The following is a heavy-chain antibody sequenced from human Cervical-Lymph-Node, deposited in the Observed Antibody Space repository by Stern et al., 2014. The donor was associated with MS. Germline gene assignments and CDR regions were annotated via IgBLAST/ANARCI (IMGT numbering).Heavy chain of an antibody. CDR3: AKRFGYSSSWYRGGYYYYGMDV. J-gene: IGHJ6*02. Sequence: MQLVESGGGVVQPGRSLRLSCAASGFTFSSYGMHWVRQAPGKGLEWVAVISYDGSNKYYADSVKCRFTISRDNSKNTLYLQMNSLRAEDTAVYYCAKRFGYSSSWYRGGYYYYGMDVWGQGTTVTVSS. CDR2: ISYDGSNK. CDR1: GFTFSSYG. D-gene: IGHD6-13*01. V-gene: IGHV3-30*18.